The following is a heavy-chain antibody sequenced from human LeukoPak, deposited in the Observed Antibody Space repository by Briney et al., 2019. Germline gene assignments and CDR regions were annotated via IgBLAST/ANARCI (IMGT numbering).Heavy chain of an antibody. CDR3: ARGRRYYGSGSLFH. D-gene: IGHD3-10*01. V-gene: IGHV1-69*13. CDR1: GGTFSSYA. J-gene: IGHJ4*02. Sequence: GASVKVSCKASGGTFSSYAISWVRQAPGQGLEWMGGIIPIFGTANYAQKFQGRVTITADESTSTAYMELSSLRSEDTAVYYCARGRRYYGSGSLFHWGQGTLVTVSS. CDR2: IIPIFGTA.